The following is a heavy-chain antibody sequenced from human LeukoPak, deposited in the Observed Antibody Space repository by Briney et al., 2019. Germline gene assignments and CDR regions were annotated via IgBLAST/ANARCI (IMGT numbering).Heavy chain of an antibody. V-gene: IGHV1-2*02. Sequence: ASVKVSCKASGYTFTSYYIRWVRQAPGQGLEWMGWINPNSGGTNYAQKFQGRVTMTRDTSISTAYMDLSRLRSDDTAVYYCARVGRIDYSTGWFVPWGQGTLVTVSS. D-gene: IGHD6-19*01. CDR3: ARVGRIDYSTGWFVP. CDR2: INPNSGGT. J-gene: IGHJ5*02. CDR1: GYTFTSYY.